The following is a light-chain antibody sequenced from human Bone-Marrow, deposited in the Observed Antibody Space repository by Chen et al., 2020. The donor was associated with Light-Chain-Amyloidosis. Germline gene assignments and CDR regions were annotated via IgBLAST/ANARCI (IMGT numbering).Light chain of an antibody. CDR2: DAS. CDR3: QQRSNWPGT. Sequence: EIVLTQSPATLSLSPGERATLSCRASQSVSSYLAWYQQKPGQAPRILIYDASNRATGIPARFSGGGSGTDFTLTISSLEPEDFAVYYCQQRSNWPGTFGQGTRLEIK. V-gene: IGKV3-11*01. J-gene: IGKJ5*01. CDR1: QSVSSY.